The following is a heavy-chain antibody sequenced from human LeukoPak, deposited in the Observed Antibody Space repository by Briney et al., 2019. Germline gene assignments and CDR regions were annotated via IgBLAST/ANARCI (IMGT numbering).Heavy chain of an antibody. V-gene: IGHV4-39*07. CDR3: ARRSYYYYDSSGYYGY. CDR2: INHSGST. J-gene: IGHJ4*02. D-gene: IGHD3-22*01. Sequence: SETLSLTCIVSGGSISSSRDYWSWIRQPPGKGLEWIGEINHSGSTNYNPSLKSRVTISVDTSKNQFSLKLSSVTAADTAVYYCARRSYYYYDSSGYYGYWGQGTLVTVSS. CDR1: GGSISSSRDY.